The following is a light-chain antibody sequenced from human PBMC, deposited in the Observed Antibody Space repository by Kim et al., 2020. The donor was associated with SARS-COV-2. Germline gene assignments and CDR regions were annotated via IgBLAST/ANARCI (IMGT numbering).Light chain of an antibody. CDR2: GNT. CDR3: QSYDSTLDVV. Sequence: GQRAPVSCTGSSSNIGAGYDVHWYQLLPGTAPKLLIYGNTHSPSGVPDRFSGSKSGTSASLAITGLQAEDEADYYCQSYDSTLDVVFGGGTQLTVL. V-gene: IGLV1-40*01. CDR1: SSNIGAGYD. J-gene: IGLJ2*01.